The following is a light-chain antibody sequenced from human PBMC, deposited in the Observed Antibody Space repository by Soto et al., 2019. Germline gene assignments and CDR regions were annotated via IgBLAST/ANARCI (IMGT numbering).Light chain of an antibody. J-gene: IGKJ4*01. CDR3: QQRSNWPPVT. V-gene: IGKV3-11*01. CDR2: DAS. Sequence: EIVLTQSPATLSLSPGERATLSCRASESVSSYFARYQQKPGQAPRLLIYDASNRATDIPARFSGSGSGTDFTLTISSLEPEDFVIYYCQQRSNWPPVTFGGGTKVEIK. CDR1: ESVSSY.